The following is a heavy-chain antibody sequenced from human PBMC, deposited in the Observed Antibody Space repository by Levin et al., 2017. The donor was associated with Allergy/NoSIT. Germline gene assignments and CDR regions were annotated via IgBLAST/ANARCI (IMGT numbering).Heavy chain of an antibody. D-gene: IGHD6-13*01. CDR2: ISYDGSDK. J-gene: IGHJ4*02. CDR3: VKDRSSSWSFDY. V-gene: IGHV3-30*18. Sequence: GGSLRLSCAASGFTFSSNAMHWVRQAPGKGLEWVAFISYDGSDKHYADSVKGRFTISRDNSKNTLYLQMDSLRADDTAVYCCVKDRSSSWSFDYWGQGTLVTVSS. CDR1: GFTFSSNA.